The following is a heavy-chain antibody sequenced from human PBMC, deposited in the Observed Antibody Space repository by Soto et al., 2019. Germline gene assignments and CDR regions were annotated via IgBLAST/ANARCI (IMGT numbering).Heavy chain of an antibody. Sequence: SETLSLTCAVYGGSFSGYYWSWIRQPPGKGLEWIGEINHSGSTNYNPSLKSRVTISVDTSKNQFSLKLSSVAAADTAVYYCARDLPGFWSGSLDYWGQGTLVTVSS. J-gene: IGHJ4*02. D-gene: IGHD3-3*01. CDR2: INHSGST. CDR1: GGSFSGYY. CDR3: ARDLPGFWSGSLDY. V-gene: IGHV4-34*01.